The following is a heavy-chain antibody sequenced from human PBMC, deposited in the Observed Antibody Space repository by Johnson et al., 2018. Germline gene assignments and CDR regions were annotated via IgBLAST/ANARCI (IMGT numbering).Heavy chain of an antibody. CDR1: GFTFSTYA. V-gene: IGHV3-23*04. CDR2: ISGSGGST. D-gene: IGHD3-10*01. J-gene: IGHJ6*02. Sequence: VQLVECGGGLVQPGGSLGLSCAASGFTFSTYAMSWVRQAPGRGLEWVSAISGSGGSTYYADAVKGRFTISRYNSKTTLYLQMNSLRAEDTAVYYCARDIGQVIRVSGRGGYYGRDVWGQGTTVTVSS. CDR3: ARDIGQVIRVSGRGGYYGRDV.